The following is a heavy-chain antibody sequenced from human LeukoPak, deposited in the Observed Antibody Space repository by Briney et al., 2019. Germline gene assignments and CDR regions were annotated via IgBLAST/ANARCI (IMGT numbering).Heavy chain of an antibody. Sequence: GGSLRLSCAASGFTFSSCEMNWVRQAPGKGLEWVSYISGSGSTRYYADSVKGRFAISRDNAKNTLYLQMNSLRAEDTAVYYCAADFDIWGQGTMVTVSS. V-gene: IGHV3-48*03. CDR3: AADFDI. CDR2: ISGSGSTR. CDR1: GFTFSSCE. J-gene: IGHJ3*02.